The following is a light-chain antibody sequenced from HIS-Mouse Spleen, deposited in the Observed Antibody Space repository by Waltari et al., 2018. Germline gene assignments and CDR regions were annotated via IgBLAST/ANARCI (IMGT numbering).Light chain of an antibody. CDR1: SLRRDY. CDR3: NSRDSSGNHVV. Sequence: SSELTQDPAVSVALGQTVRITCQGDSLRRDYSSWYQQKPGQAPVLVIYGKNNRPSGIPDRFSGSSSGNTASLTITGAQAEDEADYYCNSRDSSGNHVVFGGGTKVTVL. CDR2: GKN. V-gene: IGLV3-19*01. J-gene: IGLJ2*01.